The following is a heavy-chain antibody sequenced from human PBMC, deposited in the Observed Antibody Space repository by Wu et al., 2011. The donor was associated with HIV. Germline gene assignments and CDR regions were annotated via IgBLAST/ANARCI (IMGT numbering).Heavy chain of an antibody. CDR1: GYTFTSYG. Sequence: LVQSGAEVKKPGASVKVSCKASGYTFTSYGISWVRQAPGQGLEWMGWISAYNGNTNYAQKLQGRVTMTTDTSTSTAYMELRSLRSDDTAVYYCARFSPGISWQQLVPVVPTPWGQGTLVHRLL. CDR3: ARFSPGISWQQLVPVVPTP. CDR2: ISAYNGNT. J-gene: IGHJ5*02. V-gene: IGHV1-18*01. D-gene: IGHD6-13*01.